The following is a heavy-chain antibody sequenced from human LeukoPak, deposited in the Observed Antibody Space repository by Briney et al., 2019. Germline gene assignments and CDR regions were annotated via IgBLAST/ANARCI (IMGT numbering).Heavy chain of an antibody. CDR1: GFTFSSYS. Sequence: GGSLRLSCAASGFTFSSYSMNWVRQAPGKGLEWVSYISSSSSTIYYADSVKGRFTISRDNAKNSLYLQMNSLRAEDTAVYYCARLPYYYYMDVWGKGTTVTVSS. J-gene: IGHJ6*03. CDR3: ARLPYYYYMDV. V-gene: IGHV3-48*01. CDR2: ISSSSSTI.